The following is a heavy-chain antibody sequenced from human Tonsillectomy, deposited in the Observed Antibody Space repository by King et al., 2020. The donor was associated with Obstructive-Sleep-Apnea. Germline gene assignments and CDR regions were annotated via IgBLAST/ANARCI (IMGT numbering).Heavy chain of an antibody. CDR1: GYTFTSYD. J-gene: IGHJ4*02. D-gene: IGHD3-10*01. V-gene: IGHV1-8*01. CDR2: MNPNSGNT. CDR3: AIILWVRGFITPPFDY. Sequence: QLVQSGAEVKKPGASVKVSCKASGYTFTSYDINWVRQATGQGLEWMGWMNPNSGNTGYAQKFQGRVTMTRNTSISTAYMELSSLRSEDTAVYYCAIILWVRGFITPPFDYGGQGTLVTVSS.